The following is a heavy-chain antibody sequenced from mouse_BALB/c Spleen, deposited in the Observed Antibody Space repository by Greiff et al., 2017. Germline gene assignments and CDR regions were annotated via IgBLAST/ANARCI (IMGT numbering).Heavy chain of an antibody. J-gene: IGHJ2*01. V-gene: IGHV1-54*01. CDR3: ARDYGYVDY. CDR2: INPGSGGT. CDR1: GYAFTNYL. D-gene: IGHD1-1*01. Sequence: VQLQQSGAELVRPGTSVKVSCKASGYAFTNYLIEWVKQRPGQGLEWIGVINPGSGGTNYNEKFKGKATLTADKSSSTAYMQLSSLTSDDSAVYFCARDYGYVDYWGQGTTLTVSS.